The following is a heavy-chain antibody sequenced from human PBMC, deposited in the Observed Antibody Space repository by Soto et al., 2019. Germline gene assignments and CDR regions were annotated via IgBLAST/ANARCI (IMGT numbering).Heavy chain of an antibody. CDR1: GFTFSSYG. Sequence: PGGSLRLSCAASGFTFSSYGMHWVRQAPGKGLEWVAVIWYDGSNKYYADSVKGRFTISRDNSKNTLYLQMNSLRAEDTAVYYCARERQLVPFDYWGQGTLVTVSS. D-gene: IGHD6-6*01. V-gene: IGHV3-33*01. CDR3: ARERQLVPFDY. CDR2: IWYDGSNK. J-gene: IGHJ4*02.